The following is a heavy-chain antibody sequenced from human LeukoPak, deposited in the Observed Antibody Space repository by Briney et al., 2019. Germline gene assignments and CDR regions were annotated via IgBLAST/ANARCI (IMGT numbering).Heavy chain of an antibody. Sequence: SETLSLTCAVSGYSISSGYYWGWIRQPPGKGLEWIGSIYHSGSTYYNPSLKSRVTISVDTSKNQFSLKLSSVTAADTAVCYCARRKRWLQFSFDPWGQGTLVTVSS. D-gene: IGHD5-24*01. CDR2: IYHSGST. CDR1: GYSISSGYY. CDR3: ARRKRWLQFSFDP. V-gene: IGHV4-38-2*01. J-gene: IGHJ5*02.